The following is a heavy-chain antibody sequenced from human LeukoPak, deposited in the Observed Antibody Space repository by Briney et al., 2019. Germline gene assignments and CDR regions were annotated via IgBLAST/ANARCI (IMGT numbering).Heavy chain of an antibody. V-gene: IGHV4-61*02. J-gene: IGHJ6*03. CDR2: IYTSGST. D-gene: IGHD1-26*01. CDR1: GGSISSGSYY. CDR3: ARDQPYSGSYQAYYYYYYYMDV. Sequence: SSETLSLTCIVSGGSISSGSYYWSWIRQPAGKGLEWIGRIYTSGSTNYNPSLKSRVTMSVDTSKNQFSLKLSSVTAADTAVYYCARDQPYSGSYQAYYYYYYYMDVWGKGTTVTISS.